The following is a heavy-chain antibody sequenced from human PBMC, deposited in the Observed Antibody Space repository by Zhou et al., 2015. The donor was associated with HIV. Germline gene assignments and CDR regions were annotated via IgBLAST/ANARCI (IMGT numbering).Heavy chain of an antibody. Sequence: QVQLVQSGAEVKKPGSSVKVSCLASGATFGYYAISWVRQAPGQGLEWMGGIIPVFGTANYAQKFQGRVSITADRSTSTAYMELRSLTSEDTAIYYCTRGRWEVPDAYWGQGSLVTVSP. D-gene: IGHD1-26*01. CDR1: GATFGYYA. J-gene: IGHJ4*02. CDR2: IIPVFGTA. V-gene: IGHV1-69*06. CDR3: TRGRWEVPDAY.